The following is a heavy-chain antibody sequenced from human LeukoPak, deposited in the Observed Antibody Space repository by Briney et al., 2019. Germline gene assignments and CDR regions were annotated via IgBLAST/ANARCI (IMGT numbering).Heavy chain of an antibody. CDR3: ARGQLWFGETYYYYYYMDV. Sequence: ASVKVSCKASGYTFTSYDINWVRQATGQGLEWMGWMNPNSGNTGYAQKFQGRVTMTRNTSISTAYMELSSLRSEDTAVYYCARGQLWFGETYYYYYYMDVWGKGTAVTVSS. J-gene: IGHJ6*03. V-gene: IGHV1-8*01. CDR2: MNPNSGNT. D-gene: IGHD3-10*01. CDR1: GYTFTSYD.